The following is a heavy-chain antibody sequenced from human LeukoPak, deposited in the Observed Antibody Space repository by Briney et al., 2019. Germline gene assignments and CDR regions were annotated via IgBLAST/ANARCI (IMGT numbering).Heavy chain of an antibody. Sequence: GGSLRLSCAASGFTFSSYAMHWVRQAPGKGLEWVAVISYDGSNKYYADSVKGRFTISRDNSKNTLYLQMNSLRAEDTAVYYCAKDRGYYDSRALYYFDYWGQGTLVTVSS. V-gene: IGHV3-30-3*01. CDR2: ISYDGSNK. CDR3: AKDRGYYDSRALYYFDY. D-gene: IGHD3-22*01. J-gene: IGHJ4*02. CDR1: GFTFSSYA.